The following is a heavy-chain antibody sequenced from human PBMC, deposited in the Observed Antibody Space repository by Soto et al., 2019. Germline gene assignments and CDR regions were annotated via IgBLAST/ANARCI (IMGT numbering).Heavy chain of an antibody. CDR2: IYYSGST. V-gene: IGHV4-39*01. CDR1: GGSISSYY. J-gene: IGHJ6*02. Sequence: SQTLSLTSTVSGGSISSYYWGWIRQPPGKGLEWIGSIYYSGSTYYNPSLKSRVTISVDTSKNQFSLKLSSVTAADTAVYYCARPLKPPLAYGSGRDYYYYGMDVWGQGTTVTVSS. D-gene: IGHD3-10*01. CDR3: ARPLKPPLAYGSGRDYYYYGMDV.